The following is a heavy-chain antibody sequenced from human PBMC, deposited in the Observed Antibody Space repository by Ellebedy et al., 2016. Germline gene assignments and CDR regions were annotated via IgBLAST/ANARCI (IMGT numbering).Heavy chain of an antibody. Sequence: ASVKVSCKASGYTFTSYAMHWVRQAPGQRLEWMGWINAGNGNTKYSQKFQGRVTITRDTSASTAYMELSSLRSEDTAVYYCARAYCSGGSCHPYYYYGMDVWGQGTTVTVSS. J-gene: IGHJ6*02. V-gene: IGHV1-3*01. CDR3: ARAYCSGGSCHPYYYYGMDV. CDR1: GYTFTSYA. CDR2: INAGNGNT. D-gene: IGHD2-15*01.